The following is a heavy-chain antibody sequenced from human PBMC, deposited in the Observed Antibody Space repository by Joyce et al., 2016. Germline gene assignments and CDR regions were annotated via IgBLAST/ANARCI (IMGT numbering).Heavy chain of an antibody. D-gene: IGHD5-12*01. J-gene: IGHJ6*02. CDR1: GGTFNNNA. CDR3: ARGGYDSSYYYYALDL. CDR2: IVPLFGTA. Sequence: QVQLVQSGAEVKKPGSSVKVSCKASGGTFNNNAVSWVRQAPGQGLEWMGGIVPLFGTANYGEKFPCRVTITADKSTSTAYMELISLRSEDTAVYYCARGGYDSSYYYYALDLWGQGTTVTVSS. V-gene: IGHV1-69*06.